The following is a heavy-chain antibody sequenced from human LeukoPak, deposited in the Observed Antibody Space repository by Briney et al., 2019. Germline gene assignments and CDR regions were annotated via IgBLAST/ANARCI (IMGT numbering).Heavy chain of an antibody. CDR1: GGSISSGSYY. J-gene: IGHJ5*02. V-gene: IGHV4-61*02. CDR3: AREYRSSWYLNWFDP. Sequence: SETLSLTCTVSGGSISSGSYYWNWIRQPAGKGLEWIGRIYASGITNYHPSLKSRVAISIDTSKNQFSLKLSSVTAADTAVYYCAREYRSSWYLNWFDPWGQGTLVTVSS. D-gene: IGHD6-13*01. CDR2: IYASGIT.